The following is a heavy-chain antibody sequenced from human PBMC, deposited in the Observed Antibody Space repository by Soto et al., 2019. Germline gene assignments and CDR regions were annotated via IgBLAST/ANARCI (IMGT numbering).Heavy chain of an antibody. J-gene: IGHJ4*02. CDR2: IWYDGSNK. CDR1: GFTFSSYG. V-gene: IGHV3-33*01. D-gene: IGHD6-13*01. CDR3: ARWGIAAGDY. Sequence: QVQLVESGGGVVQPGRSLRLSCAASGFTFSSYGMHWVRQAPGKGLEWVAVIWYDGSNKYYADSVKGRFTISRDNSKNTLYLQMNSVRAGETAVYYCARWGIAAGDYWGQGTLVTVSS.